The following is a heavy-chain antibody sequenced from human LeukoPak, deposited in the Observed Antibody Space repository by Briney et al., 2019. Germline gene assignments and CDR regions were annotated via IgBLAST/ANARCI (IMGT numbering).Heavy chain of an antibody. CDR3: AKRPSDYGDYVSYFDY. CDR1: GFTFSSYS. CDR2: ISSSSSYI. Sequence: GGSLRLSCAASGFTFSSYSMNWVRQAPGKGLEWVSSISSSSSYIYYADSVKGRFTISRDNAKNSLYLQMNSLRAEDTAVYYCAKRPSDYGDYVSYFDYWGQGTLVTVSS. J-gene: IGHJ4*02. V-gene: IGHV3-21*01. D-gene: IGHD4-17*01.